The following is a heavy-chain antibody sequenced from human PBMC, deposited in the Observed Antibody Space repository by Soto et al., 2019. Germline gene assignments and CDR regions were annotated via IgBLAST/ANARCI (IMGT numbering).Heavy chain of an antibody. CDR1: GESFTSYW. Sequence: GEALKISCKGSGESFTSYWIGWLRQMPGKGLEWMGIIYPGDSDTRYSPSFQGQVTISADKSISTAYLQWSSLKASDTAMYYCARQSYKYYYYMDVWGKGTTVTVSS. J-gene: IGHJ6*03. V-gene: IGHV5-51*01. CDR3: ARQSYKYYYYMDV. CDR2: IYPGDSDT. D-gene: IGHD1-26*01.